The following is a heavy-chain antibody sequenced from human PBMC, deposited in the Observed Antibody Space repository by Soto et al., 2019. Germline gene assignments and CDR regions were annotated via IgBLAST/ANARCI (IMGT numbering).Heavy chain of an antibody. D-gene: IGHD5-12*01. J-gene: IGHJ4*02. CDR2: IDPKSGGT. Sequence: QLVQSGAEVKKPGASVKVSCKTSGPTFIAYYIHWVRQAPGQGLEWMGGIDPKSGGTTYEQKFLGRVTRTRDASINTAYMELNRLTSDDTAVYYCARVSVDVPEWGQGTLLTVSS. V-gene: IGHV1-2*02. CDR1: GPTFIAYY. CDR3: ARVSVDVPE.